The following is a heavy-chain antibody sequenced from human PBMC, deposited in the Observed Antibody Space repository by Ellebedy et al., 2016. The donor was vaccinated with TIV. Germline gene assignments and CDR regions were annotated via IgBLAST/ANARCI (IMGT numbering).Heavy chain of an antibody. D-gene: IGHD4/OR15-4a*01. J-gene: IGHJ3*01. CDR1: GFTFSRYC. V-gene: IGHV3-74*01. CDR3: AREVVVGDGVNTDAFDL. CDR2: INEAGTSI. Sequence: GESLKISCAASGFTFSRYCRHWVRPAPGKGVLWVSRINEAGTSISYADSVRGRFTISSDNAKNTLYLQMNSLRVEDTAVYYCAREVVVGDGVNTDAFDLWGQGTMVTVSS.